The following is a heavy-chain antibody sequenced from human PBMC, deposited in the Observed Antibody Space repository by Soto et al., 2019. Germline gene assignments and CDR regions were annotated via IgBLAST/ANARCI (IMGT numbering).Heavy chain of an antibody. J-gene: IGHJ3*01. Sequence: EVQLLGSGGGLVQPGGSLRLSWAGSGFTFSTYAMSWVRQAPGKGLEWVSAITGSGSSTNYADSVKGRFTISRDNSKNTLYLQMNSLRAEDTAVYYCAKGLPRGGWYWGQGTMVTVSS. CDR2: ITGSGSST. D-gene: IGHD6-19*01. CDR1: GFTFSTYA. CDR3: AKGLPRGGWY. V-gene: IGHV3-23*01.